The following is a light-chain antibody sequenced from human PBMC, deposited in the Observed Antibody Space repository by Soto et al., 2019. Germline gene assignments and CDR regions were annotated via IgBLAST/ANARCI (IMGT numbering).Light chain of an antibody. CDR3: QQYDNSPLT. CDR2: GAS. Sequence: IVLTQSPATLSLSLGDMATPSWRASQSVSLSLAWYQMRPGQPPRLLIYGASSRATGIPDRFSGSGSGTDFTLTISRLEPEDFAVYYCQQYDNSPLTFGGGTKVDIK. V-gene: IGKV3-20*01. CDR1: QSVSLS. J-gene: IGKJ4*01.